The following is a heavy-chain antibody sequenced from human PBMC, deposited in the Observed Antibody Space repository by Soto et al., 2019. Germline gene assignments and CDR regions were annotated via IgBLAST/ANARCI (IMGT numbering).Heavy chain of an antibody. J-gene: IGHJ4*02. CDR2: IYYDGST. D-gene: IGHD5-12*01. CDR1: GASISSNTYY. CDR3: VRHAQWIISAY. Sequence: SETLSLNCTVSGASISSNTYYWAWIRRPPGKELESIGSIYYDGSTYYNQTHKNQLNLFIDTSKKQFSLKLSSVTAADTAVYYCVRHAQWIISAYWGQGSLVTVS. V-gene: IGHV4-39*01.